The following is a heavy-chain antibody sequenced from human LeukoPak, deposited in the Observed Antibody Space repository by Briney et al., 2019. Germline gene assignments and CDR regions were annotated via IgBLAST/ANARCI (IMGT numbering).Heavy chain of an antibody. Sequence: PGGSLRLSCAASGFTFNSYGMHWVRQAPGKGLEWVAFIRYDGSNKYYADSVKGRFTISRDNSKNTLYLQMNSLRAEDTAVYYCAKDGGWVQLERGYFDYWGQGTLVTVSS. CDR2: IRYDGSNK. D-gene: IGHD1-1*01. V-gene: IGHV3-30*02. J-gene: IGHJ4*02. CDR3: AKDGGWVQLERGYFDY. CDR1: GFTFNSYG.